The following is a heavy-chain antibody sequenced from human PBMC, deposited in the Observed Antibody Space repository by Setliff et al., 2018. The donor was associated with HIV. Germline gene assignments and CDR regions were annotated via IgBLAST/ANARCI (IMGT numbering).Heavy chain of an antibody. Sequence: SETLSLTCTVSGGSISSGSYYWSWIRQPAGKGLEWIGHIYTSGSTNYNPSLKSRVTISVDTAKNQFSLKLSSVTAADTAVYYCARDQGHGSGRSYYYYYMDVWGKGTTVTVSS. V-gene: IGHV4-61*09. J-gene: IGHJ6*03. CDR3: ARDQGHGSGRSYYYYYMDV. CDR1: GGSISSGSYY. CDR2: IYTSGST. D-gene: IGHD3-10*01.